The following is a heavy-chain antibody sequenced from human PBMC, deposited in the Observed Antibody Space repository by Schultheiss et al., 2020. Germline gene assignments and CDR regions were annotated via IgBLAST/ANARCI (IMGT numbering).Heavy chain of an antibody. Sequence: SQTLSLTCTVSGGSISSSSYYWGWIRQPPGKGLEWIGSIYYSGSTNYNPSLKSRVTISVDTSKNQFSLKLSSVTAADTAVYYCARDPGWEGTDFWGQGTLVTVSS. CDR3: ARDPGWEGTDF. J-gene: IGHJ4*02. CDR2: IYYSGST. CDR1: GGSISSSSYY. V-gene: IGHV4-39*07. D-gene: IGHD6-19*01.